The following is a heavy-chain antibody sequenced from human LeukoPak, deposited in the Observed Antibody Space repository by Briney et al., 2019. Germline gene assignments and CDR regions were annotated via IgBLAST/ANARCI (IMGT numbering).Heavy chain of an antibody. CDR2: INPKSGDT. J-gene: IGHJ4*02. Sequence: ASVKVSCKPSGYTFTDYYIHWVRQAPGQGLEWMGSINPKSGDTYFAPGRVTLTRDTSISTAYMELSRLRSDDTAVYYCARDLPYYDILTGYSPVYYFDYWGQGTLVTVSS. CDR3: ARDLPYYDILTGYSPVYYFDY. V-gene: IGHV1-2*02. D-gene: IGHD3-9*01. CDR1: GYTFTDYY.